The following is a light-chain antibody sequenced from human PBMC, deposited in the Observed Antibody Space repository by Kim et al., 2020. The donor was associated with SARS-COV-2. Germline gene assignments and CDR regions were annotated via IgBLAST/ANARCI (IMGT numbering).Light chain of an antibody. V-gene: IGLV2-14*03. J-gene: IGLJ3*02. CDR3: SSYTSSTTWV. Sequence: GQAITISCTGTSSDVGNYIYVSWYQQHPDKAPKLMIYDVNKRPSGVSNRFSGSKSGNTASLTISGLQAEDEADYYCSSYTSSTTWVFGGGTKVTVL. CDR1: SSDVGNYIY. CDR2: DVN.